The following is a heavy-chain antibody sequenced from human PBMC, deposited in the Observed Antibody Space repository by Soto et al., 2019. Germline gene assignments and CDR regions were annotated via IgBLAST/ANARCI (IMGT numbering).Heavy chain of an antibody. V-gene: IGHV3-30*18. J-gene: IGHJ6*02. CDR1: GFTFSSYG. CDR2: ISYDGSNK. D-gene: IGHD6-19*01. CDR3: AKETVAGSPNYYYYGMDV. Sequence: PGGSLRLSCAASGFTFSSYGMHWVRQAPGKGLEWVAVISYDGSNKYYADSVKGRFTISRDNSKNTLYLQMNSLRAGDTAVYYCAKETVAGSPNYYYYGMDVWGQGTTVTVSS.